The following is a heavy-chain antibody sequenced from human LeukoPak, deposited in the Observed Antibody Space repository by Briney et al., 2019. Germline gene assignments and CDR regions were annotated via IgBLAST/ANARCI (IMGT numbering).Heavy chain of an antibody. CDR3: ARDLAYYGSGKQNY. CDR2: IYSGGST. CDR1: GFTVSSNH. V-gene: IGHV3-66*01. J-gene: IGHJ4*02. Sequence: GGSLRLSCAASGFTVSSNHMSWVRQAPGKGLERVSVIYSGGSTYYADSVKGRFTISRDNSKNTLYLQMNSLRAEDTAVYYCARDLAYYGSGKQNYWGQGTLVTVSS. D-gene: IGHD3-10*01.